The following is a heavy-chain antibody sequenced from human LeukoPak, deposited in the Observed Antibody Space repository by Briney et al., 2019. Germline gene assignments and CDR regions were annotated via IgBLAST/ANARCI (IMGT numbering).Heavy chain of an antibody. CDR2: MYTSVST. Sequence: SETLSLTCTVSGGSISSNAYYWAWIRLPAGKGMEWIGSMYTSVSTYYNPSLKSRVTISVDTSKNQFSLKLSSVTAADTAVYYCARVKRAPYYDFWSGYPDYWGQGTLVTVSS. J-gene: IGHJ4*02. D-gene: IGHD3-3*01. CDR3: ARVKRAPYYDFWSGYPDY. CDR1: GGSISSNAYY. V-gene: IGHV4-39*07.